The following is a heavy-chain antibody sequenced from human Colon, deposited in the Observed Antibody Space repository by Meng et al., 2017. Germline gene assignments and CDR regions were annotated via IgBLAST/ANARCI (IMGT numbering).Heavy chain of an antibody. CDR3: ASGTPGRSYCDY. D-gene: IGHD2-15*01. V-gene: IGHV1-18*01. J-gene: IGHJ4*02. CDR2: VSAYNGVT. CDR1: GYTFSSYG. Sequence: QVQLVQSAPGVKKPGASVKVSCKSSGYTFSSYGISWVRQAPGQGLEWMGWVSAYNGVTNYAQKFQGRVAMTADTSTSTAYMELRSLRSDDTTIYYCASGTPGRSYCDYWGQGTLVTVSS.